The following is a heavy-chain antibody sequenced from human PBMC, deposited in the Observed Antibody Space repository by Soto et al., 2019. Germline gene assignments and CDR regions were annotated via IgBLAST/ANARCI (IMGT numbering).Heavy chain of an antibody. CDR2: ISGYKGNT. Sequence: QVQLVQSGTEVKKPGAAVRVSWKTSGHTFNSYGITWVRQAPGQGLEWMGWISGYKGNTNYAQKLQGRVTMTTDTSTSTAYMELRSLRSDDTAVYYCASIGPRYAGGAFDVWGQGTSVTVSS. V-gene: IGHV1-18*01. CDR1: GHTFNSYG. J-gene: IGHJ3*01. CDR3: ASIGPRYAGGAFDV. D-gene: IGHD2-2*01.